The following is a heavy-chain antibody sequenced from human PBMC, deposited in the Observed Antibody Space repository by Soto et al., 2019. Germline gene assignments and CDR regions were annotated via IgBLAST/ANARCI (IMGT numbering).Heavy chain of an antibody. D-gene: IGHD6-19*01. CDR1: GFTLSSCG. V-gene: IGHV3-30*18. Sequence: QVQVVESGGGVVQPGRSLRLSCAASGFTLSSCGMHRVRQAPGKGLEWVGVITYDGGSEHYADFVKGRFTISRDSSENTVYLQMNSLRVEDSAVYYCAKEQSSGYYRVVDYWGQGTLVTVSS. CDR2: ITYDGGSE. J-gene: IGHJ4*02. CDR3: AKEQSSGYYRVVDY.